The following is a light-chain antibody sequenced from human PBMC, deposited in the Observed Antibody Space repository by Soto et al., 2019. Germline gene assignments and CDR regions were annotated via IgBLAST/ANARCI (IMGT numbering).Light chain of an antibody. CDR2: LNSDGSY. CDR3: QTWGSGIVV. J-gene: IGLJ2*01. CDR1: SGHSSYV. Sequence: QLVLTQSPSASASLGASVKLTCTLSSGHSSYVIAWHQQQPERGPLFLMKLNSDGSYNKGDGIPDRFSGSSSGAERYLTISSLQSEDEADYYCQTWGSGIVVFGGGTKLTVL. V-gene: IGLV4-69*01.